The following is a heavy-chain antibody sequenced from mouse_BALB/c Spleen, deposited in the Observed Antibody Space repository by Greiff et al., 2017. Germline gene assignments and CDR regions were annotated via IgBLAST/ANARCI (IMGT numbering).Heavy chain of an antibody. Sequence: EVKLVESGGGLVQPGGSRKLSCAASGFTFSSFGMHWVRQAPEKGLEWVAYISSGGSTYYPDSVKGRFTISRDNARNILYLQMSSLRSEDTAMYYCARQNYDGDYYAMDYWGQGTSVTVSS. V-gene: IGHV5-6-5*01. CDR2: ISSGGST. J-gene: IGHJ4*01. CDR3: ARQNYDGDYYAMDY. CDR1: GFTFSSFG. D-gene: IGHD1-2*01.